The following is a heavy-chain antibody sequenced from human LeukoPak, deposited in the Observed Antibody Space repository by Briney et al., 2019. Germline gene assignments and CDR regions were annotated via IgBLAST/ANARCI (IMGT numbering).Heavy chain of an antibody. D-gene: IGHD4-17*01. CDR2: IRSKTFGGTT. Sequence: GGSLSLSCTASGFTCGVYAMSWVRQAPGKGLEWVGFIRSKTFGGTTEYAASVKGRFTISRDDSKIIAYQQMNSLKTEETAVYYCTRTTVTSGFDYWGQGTLVTVSS. CDR1: GFTCGVYA. J-gene: IGHJ4*02. CDR3: TRTTVTSGFDY. V-gene: IGHV3-49*04.